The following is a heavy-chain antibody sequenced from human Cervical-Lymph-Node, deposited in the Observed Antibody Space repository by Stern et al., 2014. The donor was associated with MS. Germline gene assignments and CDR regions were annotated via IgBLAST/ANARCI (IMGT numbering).Heavy chain of an antibody. CDR2: IIPIFGTA. J-gene: IGHJ5*02. Sequence: VHLVESGAEVKKPGSSVKVSCKASGGTFSSYAISWVRQAPGQGLEWMGGIIPIFGTANYAQKFQGRVTITADESTSTAYMELSSLRSEDTAVYYCARATSPMVRGVIYWFDPWGQGTWSPSPQ. CDR3: ARATSPMVRGVIYWFDP. CDR1: GGTFSSYA. D-gene: IGHD3-10*01. V-gene: IGHV1-69*01.